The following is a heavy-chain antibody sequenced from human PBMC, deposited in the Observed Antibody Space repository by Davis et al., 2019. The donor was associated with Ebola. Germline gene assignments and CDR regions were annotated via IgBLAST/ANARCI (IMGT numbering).Heavy chain of an antibody. J-gene: IGHJ4*02. V-gene: IGHV4-34*01. CDR3: ARVRSSGWWYYFDY. D-gene: IGHD6-19*01. CDR2: INHSGST. Sequence: MPGGSLRLSCAASGFTLSSYWMHWVRQAPGKGLEWIGEINHSGSTNYNPSLKSRVTISVDTSKNQFSLKLSSVTAADTAVYYCARVRSSGWWYYFDYWGQGTLVTVSS. CDR1: GFTLSSYW.